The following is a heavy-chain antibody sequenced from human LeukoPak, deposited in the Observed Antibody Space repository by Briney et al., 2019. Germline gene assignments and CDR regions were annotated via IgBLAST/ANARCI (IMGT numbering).Heavy chain of an antibody. D-gene: IGHD1-7*01. V-gene: IGHV7-4-1*02. CDR3: ARDYTLTLGTTTSFQH. J-gene: IGHJ1*01. CDR2: INTNTGNP. CDR1: GYIFDIYA. Sequence: ASVKVSCKASGYIFDIYALIWVRQAPGQGLELMGWINTNTGNPTYAQGFTGRFVFSLDTSVGTAYLQISSLKAEDTAVYYCARDYTLTLGTTTSFQHWGQGTLVTVSS.